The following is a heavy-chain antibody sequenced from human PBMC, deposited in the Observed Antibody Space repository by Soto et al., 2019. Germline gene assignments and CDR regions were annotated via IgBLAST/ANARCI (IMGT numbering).Heavy chain of an antibody. CDR2: ISAYNGNT. CDR3: ARSGGNNPGY. D-gene: IGHD6-25*01. Sequence: GASVKVSCKTSGYIFTSYYIHWVRQAPGQGLEWLGWISAYNGNTKSAEKFQGRLTMTRNTSISTAYMELSSLRSEDTAVYYCARSGGNNPGYWGQGTLVTVSS. CDR1: GYIFTSYY. V-gene: IGHV1-8*02. J-gene: IGHJ4*02.